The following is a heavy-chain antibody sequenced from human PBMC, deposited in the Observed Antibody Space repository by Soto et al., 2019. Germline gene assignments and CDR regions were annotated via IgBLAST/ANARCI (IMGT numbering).Heavy chain of an antibody. J-gene: IGHJ5*02. V-gene: IGHV3-48*03. D-gene: IGHD2-21*01. CDR1: GFTFSNYA. Sequence: EAQLVESGGGWVQPGGSLRLSCAASGFTFSNYAMNWVRQAPGKGLEWVAYITSRVPTIYYADSVKGRVNISRDNAKTSLYLQMNNLRAEDTAIYYCARDSRRNCYKNAWGQGTLVTVSS. CDR2: ITSRVPTI. CDR3: ARDSRRNCYKNA.